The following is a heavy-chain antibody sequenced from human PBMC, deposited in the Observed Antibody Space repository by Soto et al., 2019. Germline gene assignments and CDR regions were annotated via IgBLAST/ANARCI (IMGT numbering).Heavy chain of an antibody. Sequence: GGSLRLSCAASGFTFSSYGMHWVRQAPGKGLEWVAVIWYDGSNKYYADSVKGRFTISRDNSKNTLYLQMNSLRAEDTAVYYCARDWEVAVAAHRRKYYYGMDVWGQGTTVTVSS. CDR3: ARDWEVAVAAHRRKYYYGMDV. D-gene: IGHD6-19*01. J-gene: IGHJ6*02. CDR1: GFTFSSYG. V-gene: IGHV3-33*01. CDR2: IWYDGSNK.